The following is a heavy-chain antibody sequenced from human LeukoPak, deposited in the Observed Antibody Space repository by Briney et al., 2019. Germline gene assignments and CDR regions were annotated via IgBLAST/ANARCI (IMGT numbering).Heavy chain of an antibody. CDR2: IYTSGST. Sequence: SETLSLTCIVSGGSTSTGDYYCSWIRQPAGKGLEWIGRIYTSGSTNYNPSLKSRVTMSVDTSKNQFSQRLNSVTAADTAMYYCARASGDYYDSSGSRPAFDIWGQGTMVTVSS. J-gene: IGHJ3*02. D-gene: IGHD3-22*01. CDR3: ARASGDYYDSSGSRPAFDI. CDR1: GGSTSTGDYY. V-gene: IGHV4-61*02.